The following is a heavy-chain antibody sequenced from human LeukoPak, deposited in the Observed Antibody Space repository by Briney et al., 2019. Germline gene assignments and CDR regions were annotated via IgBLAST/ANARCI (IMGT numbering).Heavy chain of an antibody. J-gene: IGHJ3*02. D-gene: IGHD1-1*01. CDR3: VRDDPGVQQERRLSPFDI. CDR1: QFIFRNYG. V-gene: IGHV3-23*01. Sequence: PGGSLRLSCAASQFIFRNYGMTWVRQAPGKGLEWVSTISGSGYSTYYADSVKGRFTISRDDAKSSLYLQMDSLRVEDTALYYCVRDDPGVQQERRLSPFDIWGQGTMVTVSS. CDR2: ISGSGYST.